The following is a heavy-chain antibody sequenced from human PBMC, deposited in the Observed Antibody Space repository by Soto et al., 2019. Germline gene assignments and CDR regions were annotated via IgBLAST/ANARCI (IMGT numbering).Heavy chain of an antibody. J-gene: IGHJ6*02. CDR1: GLTFGDYA. Sequence: GGSLRLSCTASGLTFGDYAMSWVRQAPGKGLEWVGFIRSKAYGGTTEYAASVKGRFTISRDDSKSIAYLQMNSLKTEDTAVYYCARCGRDCSSTSCYLWSYYYGMDVWGQGTTVTVSS. CDR2: IRSKAYGGTT. V-gene: IGHV3-49*04. D-gene: IGHD2-2*01. CDR3: ARCGRDCSSTSCYLWSYYYGMDV.